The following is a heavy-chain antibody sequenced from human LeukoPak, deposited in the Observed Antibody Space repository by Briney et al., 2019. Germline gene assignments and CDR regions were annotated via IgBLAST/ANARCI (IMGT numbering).Heavy chain of an antibody. Sequence: GGSLRLSCAASGFTFSSNSMNWVRQAPGKGLEWVSSICSSSSYLYYADSVKGRFTISRDNAKNSLYLQMNSLRAEDTAVYYCARVDSSSWKYYWGQGTLVTVSS. CDR3: ARVDSSSWKYY. CDR1: GFTFSSNS. CDR2: ICSSSSYL. D-gene: IGHD6-13*01. V-gene: IGHV3-21*01. J-gene: IGHJ4*02.